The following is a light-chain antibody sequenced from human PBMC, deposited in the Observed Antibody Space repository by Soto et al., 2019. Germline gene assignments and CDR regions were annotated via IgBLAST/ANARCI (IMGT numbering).Light chain of an antibody. V-gene: IGKV3-11*01. J-gene: IGKJ1*01. CDR2: DAS. CDR1: QSVRSS. Sequence: IVLTQSPATLSLSPGERATLSCRASQSVRSSLAWYQQQPGQAPRLLIYDASNRATGIPGRFSGSGSGTDFTLTISSLDPKDFAVYYCQQRSSWPVTFGLGTKVDIK. CDR3: QQRSSWPVT.